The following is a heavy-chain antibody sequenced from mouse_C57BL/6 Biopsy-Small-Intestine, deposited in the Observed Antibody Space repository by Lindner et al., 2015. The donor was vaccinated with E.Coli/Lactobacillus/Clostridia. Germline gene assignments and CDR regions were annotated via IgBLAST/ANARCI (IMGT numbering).Heavy chain of an antibody. CDR1: GYTFTGYG. V-gene: IGHV14-2*02. D-gene: IGHD1-1*01. CDR3: ARDIYDSSGVYPFDF. CDR2: IGGYDGDT. Sequence: SVKVSCKASGYTFTGYGISWVRQAPGQGLEWMGWIGGYDGDTKNARNFQGRVAMTTDTSTTTAYMELKSLRLDDTAVYYCARDIYDSSGVYPFDFWGQGTLVTVSS. J-gene: IGHJ4*01.